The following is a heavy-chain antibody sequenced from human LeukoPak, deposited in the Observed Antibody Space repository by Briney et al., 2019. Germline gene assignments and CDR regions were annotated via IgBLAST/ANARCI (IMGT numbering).Heavy chain of an antibody. V-gene: IGHV3-30*02. J-gene: IGHJ6*03. CDR3: ARGDGSGYYYYMDV. CDR2: IRYDGSDK. D-gene: IGHD3-3*01. CDR1: GFAFSDYG. Sequence: GGSLRLSCAASGFAFSDYGMHWVRQAPGKGLEWVAFIRYDGSDKYYADSVKGRFTISRDNSKNTLYLQMNSLRAEDTAVYYCARGDGSGYYYYMDVWGKGTTVTVSS.